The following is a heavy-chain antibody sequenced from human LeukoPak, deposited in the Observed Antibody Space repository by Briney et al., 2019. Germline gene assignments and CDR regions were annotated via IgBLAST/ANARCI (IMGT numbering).Heavy chain of an antibody. CDR1: GSSISSDYY. J-gene: IGHJ6*03. CDR2: IKHRGRS. Sequence: SETLSLTCSVSGSSISSDYYWGWVRQPPGKGLEWIGSIKHRGRSYYNPSLKSRVTISVDTSKNQFSLQLSSVTAADTAVYYCARQQQWLVGMDVWGKGTTVTVSS. V-gene: IGHV4-38-2*02. D-gene: IGHD6-19*01. CDR3: ARQQQWLVGMDV.